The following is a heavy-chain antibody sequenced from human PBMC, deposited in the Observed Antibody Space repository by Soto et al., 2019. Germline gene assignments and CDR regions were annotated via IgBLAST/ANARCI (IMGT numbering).Heavy chain of an antibody. CDR3: ARGPWKGITIFGVGSQRDHRDYYYYMDV. D-gene: IGHD3-3*01. V-gene: IGHV4-34*01. Sequence: SQTLSLTCAVYGGSFSGYYWSWIRQPPGKGLEWIGEINHSGSTNYNPSLKSRVTISVDTSKNQFSLKLGSVTAADTAVYYCARGPWKGITIFGVGSQRDHRDYYYYMDVWGKGTTVTVSS. CDR1: GGSFSGYY. J-gene: IGHJ6*03. CDR2: INHSGST.